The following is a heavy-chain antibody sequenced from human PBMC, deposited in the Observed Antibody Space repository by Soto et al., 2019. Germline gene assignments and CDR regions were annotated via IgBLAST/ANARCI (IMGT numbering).Heavy chain of an antibody. D-gene: IGHD3-10*01. V-gene: IGHV1-69*06. J-gene: IGHJ6*02. Sequence: SVKVSCKASGGTFSGYAISWVRQAPGQGLEWMGGIIPIFGTANYAQKFQGRVTITADKSTSTAYMELSSLRSEDTAVYYCARGGARITMVRGVRDYYYYYGMDVWG. CDR2: IIPIFGTA. CDR1: GGTFSGYA. CDR3: ARGGARITMVRGVRDYYYYYGMDV.